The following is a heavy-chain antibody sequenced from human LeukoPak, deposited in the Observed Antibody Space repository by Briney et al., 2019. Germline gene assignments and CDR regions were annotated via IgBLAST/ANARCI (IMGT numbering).Heavy chain of an antibody. CDR1: GFTFSRYW. V-gene: IGHV3-30*02. D-gene: IGHD2-2*01. J-gene: IGHJ4*02. CDR2: IRYDGSNK. CDR3: AKDRGWTSSGLYYFDY. Sequence: PGGSLRLSCAASGFTFSRYWMHWVRQAPGKGLEWVAFIRYDGSNKYYADSVKGRFTISRDNSKNTLYLQMNSLRAEDTAVYYCAKDRGWTSSGLYYFDYWGQGTLVTVSS.